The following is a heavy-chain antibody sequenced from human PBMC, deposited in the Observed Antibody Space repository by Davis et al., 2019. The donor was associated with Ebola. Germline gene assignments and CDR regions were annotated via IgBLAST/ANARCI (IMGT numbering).Heavy chain of an antibody. Sequence: AASVKVSCKASGGTFSSYAISWVRQAPGQGLEWMGGIIPIFGTANYAQKLQGRVTMTTDTSTSTAYMELRSLRSDDTAVYYCATAGVAWFRELSFDYWGQGTLVTVSS. CDR1: GGTFSSYA. V-gene: IGHV1-69*05. J-gene: IGHJ4*02. CDR2: IIPIFGTA. D-gene: IGHD3-10*01. CDR3: ATAGVAWFRELSFDY.